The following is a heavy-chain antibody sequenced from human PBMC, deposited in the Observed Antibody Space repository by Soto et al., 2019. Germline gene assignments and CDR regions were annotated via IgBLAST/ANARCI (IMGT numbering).Heavy chain of an antibody. J-gene: IGHJ4*02. D-gene: IGHD5-12*01. CDR3: AHILGIGGYLEGFDD. CDR2: IYWDDEN. V-gene: IGHV2-5*02. CDR1: GFSLSTPSGVG. Sequence: QITLKESGPTLVKPTQTLTLTCTFSGFSLSTPSGVGVGWNRQPPGKPLEWLAFIYWDDENRYSPSLKSRLPITKDTPKNQVVLIMTNMDPVDTATYYCAHILGIGGYLEGFDDWGQGALVTVSS.